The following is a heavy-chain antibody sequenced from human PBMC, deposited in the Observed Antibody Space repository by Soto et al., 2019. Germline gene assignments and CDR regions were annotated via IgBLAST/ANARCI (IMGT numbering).Heavy chain of an antibody. D-gene: IGHD4-17*01. J-gene: IGHJ4*02. V-gene: IGHV4-30-4*01. CDR1: GVSISSPDSF. CDR3: ARMTSVNSYYFDY. CDR2: ISYSGST. Sequence: QVQLQESGPGLVKPSQTLSLTCTVSGVSISSPDSFWSWIRQSPGEDLEWIGFISYSGSTSYDPSLKSRVAISLDTSKNQFSLEVTSVTAADTAIYYFARMTSVNSYYFDYGGQGTLVTVSS.